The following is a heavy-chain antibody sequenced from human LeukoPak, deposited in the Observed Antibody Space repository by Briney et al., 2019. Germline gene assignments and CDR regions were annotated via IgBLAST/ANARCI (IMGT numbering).Heavy chain of an antibody. Sequence: TGGSLRLSCAASGFTFSSYAMHWVRQAPGKGLEYVSAISSNGGSTYYANSVKGRFTISRDNSKNTLYLQMNSLRAEDTAVYYCAKDLGGSSWEYYFDYWGQGTLVTVSS. CDR1: GFTFSSYA. D-gene: IGHD6-13*01. CDR3: AKDLGGSSWEYYFDY. J-gene: IGHJ4*02. V-gene: IGHV3-64*01. CDR2: ISSNGGST.